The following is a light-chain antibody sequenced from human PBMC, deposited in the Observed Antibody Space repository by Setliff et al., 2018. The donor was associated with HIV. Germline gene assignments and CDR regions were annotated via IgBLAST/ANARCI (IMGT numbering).Light chain of an antibody. CDR1: SSDVGAYND. CDR2: DVT. J-gene: IGLJ1*01. V-gene: IGLV2-11*01. CDR3: CSYAGSYTYM. Sequence: QSALTQPRSVSGSPGQSFTFSCTGSSSDVGAYNDVSWYQQHPGKAPKLIIYDVTKRPSGVPDRFSGSKSGNTASLTISGLQAEDEADYYCCSYAGSYTYMFGRGTKVTVL.